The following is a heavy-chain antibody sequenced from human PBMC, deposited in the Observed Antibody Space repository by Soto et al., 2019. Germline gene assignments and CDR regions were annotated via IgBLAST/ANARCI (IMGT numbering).Heavy chain of an antibody. CDR2: IHSDGSTT. J-gene: IGHJ3*01. D-gene: IGHD2-21*02. Sequence: EVQLVESEGGLVQRGGSLRLSCAASGFTFNYYWMHWVREAPGQGLVWVSHIHSDGSTTTYADSVKGRFTISRDNAKNTLYLQMNSLRAEDTAVYYCVSGDKVGFDLWGQ. V-gene: IGHV3-74*01. CDR1: GFTFNYYW. CDR3: VSGDKVGFDL.